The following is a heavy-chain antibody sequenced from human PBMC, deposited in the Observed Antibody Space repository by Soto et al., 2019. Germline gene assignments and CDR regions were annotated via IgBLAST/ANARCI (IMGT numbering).Heavy chain of an antibody. J-gene: IGHJ4*02. D-gene: IGHD3-16*01. Sequence: SETLSLTCTVSGVSITSYFWSWIRQTPGKGLDWIGSISFSGATYSNPSLKGRAALSVDTSENHLSLTLNSVTSADTAVYFCARIPLPARGWGPWIHLYYDSWGRGAPVTVSS. CDR1: GVSITSYF. CDR3: ARIPLPARGWGPWIHLYYDS. CDR2: ISFSGAT. V-gene: IGHV4-59*01.